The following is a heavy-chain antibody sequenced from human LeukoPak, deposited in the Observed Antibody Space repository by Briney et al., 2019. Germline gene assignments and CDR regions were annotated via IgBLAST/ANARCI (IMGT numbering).Heavy chain of an antibody. CDR2: IWFDGSNK. D-gene: IGHD3-16*01. Sequence: GGSLRLSCAASGFTFSSYSMNWVRQAPGKGLEWVATIWFDGSNKYYADSVKGRFTISRDNSKNTLYLQMNSLRAEDTAVYYCARILGSYSDYWGQGTLVTVSS. CDR3: ARILGSYSDY. J-gene: IGHJ4*02. V-gene: IGHV3-33*08. CDR1: GFTFSSYS.